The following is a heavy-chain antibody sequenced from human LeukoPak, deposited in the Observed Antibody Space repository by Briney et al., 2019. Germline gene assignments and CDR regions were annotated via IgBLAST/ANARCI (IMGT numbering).Heavy chain of an antibody. CDR1: GFAFSSYG. J-gene: IGHJ4*02. CDR2: ISGSGDSR. V-gene: IGHV3-23*01. Sequence: GGSLRLSCAASGFAFSSYGMTWVRQAPGKGLEWVSVISGSGDSRDYADSVKGRFTISRDNSKNTLWLQMNNLRGEDTAVYYCARLFHPALSGNYPFDYWGQGTLVTVSS. CDR3: ARLFHPALSGNYPFDY. D-gene: IGHD1-26*01.